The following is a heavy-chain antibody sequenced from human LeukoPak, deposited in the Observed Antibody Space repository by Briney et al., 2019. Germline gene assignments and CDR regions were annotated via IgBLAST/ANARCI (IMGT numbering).Heavy chain of an antibody. CDR3: AHQGTPNDEFFDH. J-gene: IGHJ5*02. CDR2: ISNTGRAT. V-gene: IGHV3-23*01. Sequence: PGGSLRLSCVASGFTLISYSMHWVRQAPGGGLEWLSGISNTGRATDYADSIKGRFTISRDNSKNTVFLQMNSLRAEDTAEYFCAHQGTPNDEFFDHWGQGTLVTVSS. CDR1: GFTLISYS.